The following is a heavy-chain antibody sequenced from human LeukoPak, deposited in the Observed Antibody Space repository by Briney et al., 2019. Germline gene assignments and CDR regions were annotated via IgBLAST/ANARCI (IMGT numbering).Heavy chain of an antibody. CDR1: GGSLSSSNW. V-gene: IGHV4-4*02. CDR3: ARDPHSSGWPSGY. J-gene: IGHJ4*02. Sequence: SGTLSLTCAVSGGSLSSSNWWSWVRQPPGKGLEWIGEIYLGRNTDYNPSLKSRVTISVDKSKNQLSLKLSSVTAADTAVYYCARDPHSSGWPSGYWGQGTLVTVSS. CDR2: IYLGRNT. D-gene: IGHD6-19*01.